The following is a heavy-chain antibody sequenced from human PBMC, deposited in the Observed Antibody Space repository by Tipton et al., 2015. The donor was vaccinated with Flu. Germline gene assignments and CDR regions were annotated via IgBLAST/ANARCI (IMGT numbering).Heavy chain of an antibody. V-gene: IGHV4-59*01. CDR3: ARALNYGMDV. J-gene: IGHJ6*02. CDR1: VGTISSYY. CDR2: IYYSGST. Sequence: GLVKPSETLSLTCTVSVGTISSYYWSWIRQPPGKGLEWIGYIYYSGSTKYNPSLKSRVTISVDTSKNQFSLKLSSVTAADTAVYYCARALNYGMDVGGQGTTVTVSS.